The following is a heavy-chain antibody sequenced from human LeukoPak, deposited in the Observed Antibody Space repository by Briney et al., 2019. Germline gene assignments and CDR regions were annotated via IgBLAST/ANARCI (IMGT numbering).Heavy chain of an antibody. D-gene: IGHD5-18*01. CDR2: IIPIFGTA. V-gene: IGHV1-69*05. J-gene: IGHJ4*02. Sequence: SVKVSCKASGGTFSSYAISWVRQAPGQGLEWMGRIIPIFGTANYAQKLQGRVTITTDEYKSTAYMELSSLRFEDTAVYYCASRVLSSYGYYFDYWGQGTLVTVSS. CDR3: ASRVLSSYGYYFDY. CDR1: GGTFSSYA.